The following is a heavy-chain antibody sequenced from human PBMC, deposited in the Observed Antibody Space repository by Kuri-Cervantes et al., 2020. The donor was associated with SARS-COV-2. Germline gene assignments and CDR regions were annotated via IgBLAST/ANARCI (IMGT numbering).Heavy chain of an antibody. CDR1: GFTVSSNY. J-gene: IGHJ4*02. Sequence: GESLKISCAASGFTVSSNYMSWVRQAPGKGLEWVSVIYSGGSTYYADSVKGGFTISRDNSKNTLYLQMNSLRAEDTAVYYCARYGGNPVDYWGQGTLVTVSS. D-gene: IGHD4-23*01. V-gene: IGHV3-66*01. CDR3: ARYGGNPVDY. CDR2: IYSGGST.